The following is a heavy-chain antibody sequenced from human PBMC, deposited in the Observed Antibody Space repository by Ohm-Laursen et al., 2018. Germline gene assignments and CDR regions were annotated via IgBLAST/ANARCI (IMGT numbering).Heavy chain of an antibody. J-gene: IGHJ4*02. D-gene: IGHD6-13*01. CDR3: AGDRNSNTWSYY. Sequence: SLRLSCAAPGFTLNSYGIHWVRQAPGKGLEWVAVTWAITGNTYYADSVKGRFTISRDNSKNTVYLQMNSLRAEDTAVYYCAGDRNSNTWSYYWGQGTLVTVS. V-gene: IGHV3-33*01. CDR1: GFTLNSYG. CDR2: TWAITGNT.